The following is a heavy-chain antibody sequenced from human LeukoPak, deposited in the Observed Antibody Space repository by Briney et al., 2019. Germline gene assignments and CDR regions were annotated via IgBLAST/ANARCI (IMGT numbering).Heavy chain of an antibody. Sequence: SETLSLTCTVSGGSISSYYWSWIRQPAGKGLEWIGRIYTSGSTNYNPSLKSRVTMSVDTSKNQFSLKLSSVTAADTAVYYCARDLSFLSFSYGMDVWGQGTTVTVSS. CDR2: IYTSGST. V-gene: IGHV4-4*07. CDR3: ARDLSFLSFSYGMDV. J-gene: IGHJ6*02. D-gene: IGHD2/OR15-2a*01. CDR1: GGSISSYY.